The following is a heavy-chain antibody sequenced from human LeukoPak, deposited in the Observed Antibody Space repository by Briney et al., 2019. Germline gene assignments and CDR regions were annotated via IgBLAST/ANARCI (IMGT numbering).Heavy chain of an antibody. D-gene: IGHD3-22*01. J-gene: IGHJ4*02. Sequence: PGGSLRLSCAASGFTFSNYWMHWVRQAPGKGLVWVSRINSDGSSTSYADSVKGRFTISRDNAKNTLYLQMNSLRAEDTAVYYCTRKYDSSGYYPIDYWGQGTLVTVSS. V-gene: IGHV3-74*01. CDR1: GFTFSNYW. CDR3: TRKYDSSGYYPIDY. CDR2: INSDGSST.